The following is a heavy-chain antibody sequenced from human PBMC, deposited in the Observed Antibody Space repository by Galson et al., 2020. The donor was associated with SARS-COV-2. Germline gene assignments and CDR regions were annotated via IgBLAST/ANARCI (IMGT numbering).Heavy chain of an antibody. CDR3: ARGMSGTYFDY. CDR1: GFSFTYTW. D-gene: IGHD1-1*01. V-gene: IGHV3-15*07. CDR2: IKSKIDSGTT. Sequence: GESLKISCAASGFSFTYTWMNWVRQAPGKGLEWVGRIKSKIDSGTTDYAAPVKGRFTISRDDSKNTLYLQMNSLKIEDTAVYYCARGMSGTYFDYWGQGTLVTVSS. J-gene: IGHJ4*02.